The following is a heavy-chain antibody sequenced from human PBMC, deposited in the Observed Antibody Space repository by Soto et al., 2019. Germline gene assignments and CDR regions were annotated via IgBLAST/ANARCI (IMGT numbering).Heavy chain of an antibody. Sequence: SETLSLTCAVYGGSFSGYYWSWIRQPPGKGLEWIGEINHSGSTNYNPSLKSRVTISVDTSKNQFSLKLSSVTAADTAVYYCARASPYNWFDPWGQGTLVTVSS. CDR1: GGSFSGYY. V-gene: IGHV4-34*01. CDR2: INHSGST. CDR3: ARASPYNWFDP. J-gene: IGHJ5*02.